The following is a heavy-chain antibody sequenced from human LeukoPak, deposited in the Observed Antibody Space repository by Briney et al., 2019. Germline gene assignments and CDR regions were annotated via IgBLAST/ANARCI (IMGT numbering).Heavy chain of an antibody. CDR1: CLSISSHY. D-gene: IGHD2-15*01. Sequence: SDPLSLTHTVSCLSISSHYWSWIRQPPEKGLEYIGHSYFHVFTNYNPALKTRVSIVVDTSRNHCSLKGRSVACAGTAVCYCACSAVGELDCRGALFDPGGEGTLVTVS. J-gene: IGHJ5*02. V-gene: IGHV4-59*07. CDR3: ACSAVGELDCRGALFDP. CDR2: SYFHVFT.